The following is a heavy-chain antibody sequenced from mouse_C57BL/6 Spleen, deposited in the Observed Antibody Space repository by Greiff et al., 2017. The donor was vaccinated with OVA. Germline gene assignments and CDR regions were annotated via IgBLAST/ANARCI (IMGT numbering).Heavy chain of an antibody. D-gene: IGHD2-1*01. CDR2: ISGGGGNT. CDR1: GFTFSSYT. Sequence: EVQLQESGGGLVKPGGSLKLSCAASGFTFSSYTMSWVRQTPEKRLEWVATISGGGGNTYYPDSVKGRFTISRDNAKNTLYLQMSSLRSEDTALYYCARLGGYGNYFDYWGQGTTLTVSS. J-gene: IGHJ2*01. V-gene: IGHV5-9*01. CDR3: ARLGGYGNYFDY.